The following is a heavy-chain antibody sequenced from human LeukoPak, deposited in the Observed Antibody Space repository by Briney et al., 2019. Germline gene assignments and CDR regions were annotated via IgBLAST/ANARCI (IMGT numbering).Heavy chain of an antibody. J-gene: IGHJ5*02. CDR1: GYTFTGYY. Sequence: ASVKVSCKASGYTFTGYYMHWVRQAPGQGLEWMGWINPNSGGTNYAQKFQDRVTMTRDTSISTAYMELSRLRSDDTAVYYCARDPRADTAMVTGWFDPWGQGTLVTVSS. D-gene: IGHD5-18*01. CDR3: ARDPRADTAMVTGWFDP. CDR2: INPNSGGT. V-gene: IGHV1-2*02.